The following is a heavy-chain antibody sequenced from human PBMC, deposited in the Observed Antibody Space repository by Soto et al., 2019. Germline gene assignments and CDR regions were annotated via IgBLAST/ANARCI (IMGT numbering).Heavy chain of an antibody. Sequence: SDTWSPPNTVSAGTISPGGTHLSCIRLHPGKGLEWIGYIYYSGSTYYNPSLKSRVTISVDTSKNQFSLKLSSVTAADTAVYYCARVHFDWSNYYYYYMDVWGKGTTVT. CDR2: IYYSGST. V-gene: IGHV4-31*03. CDR3: ARVHFDWSNYYYYYMDV. J-gene: IGHJ6*03. CDR1: AGTISPGGTH. D-gene: IGHD3-9*01.